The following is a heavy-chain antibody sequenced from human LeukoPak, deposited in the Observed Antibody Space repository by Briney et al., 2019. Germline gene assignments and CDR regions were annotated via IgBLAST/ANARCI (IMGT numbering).Heavy chain of an antibody. D-gene: IGHD2/OR15-2a*01. V-gene: IGHV3-33*01. CDR2: IWYDGSNK. CDR1: GFTFSSYG. J-gene: IGHJ4*02. Sequence: GGSLRLSCAASGFTFSSYGMHWVRQAPGKGLEWVALIWYDGSNKYYADSVKGRLTISRGNSKNTLYLQMNSLRAEDTAVYYCAREGPRGNSQFDYWGQGTLVTVSS. CDR3: AREGPRGNSQFDY.